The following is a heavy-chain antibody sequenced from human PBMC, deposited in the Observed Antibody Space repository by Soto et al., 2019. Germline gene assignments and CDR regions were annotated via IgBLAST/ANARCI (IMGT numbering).Heavy chain of an antibody. CDR3: ARDRVASIN. J-gene: IGHJ4*02. V-gene: IGHV3-66*01. D-gene: IGHD3-3*01. CDR2: IYAGGNT. CDR1: GFTVSTNY. Sequence: PGGSLRLSCAASGFTVSTNYITWVRQAPGKGLEWVALIYAGGNTYYADSVKARFTISRDNSKNTVYLQMNSLRVEDTAVYYCARDRVASINWGRGTLVTSPQ.